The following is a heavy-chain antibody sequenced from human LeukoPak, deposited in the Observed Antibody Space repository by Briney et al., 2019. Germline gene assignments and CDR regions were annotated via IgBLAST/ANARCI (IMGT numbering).Heavy chain of an antibody. D-gene: IGHD2-2*01. Sequence: GGSLRLSCAASGFTFSSYAMSWVRQAPGRGLEWVPAISGSGGSTYYADSVKGRFTISRDNSKNTLYLQMNSLRAEDTAVYYCAKGYCSSTSCHYYYYYMDVWGKGTTVTVSS. CDR2: ISGSGGST. CDR1: GFTFSSYA. V-gene: IGHV3-23*01. J-gene: IGHJ6*03. CDR3: AKGYCSSTSCHYYYYYMDV.